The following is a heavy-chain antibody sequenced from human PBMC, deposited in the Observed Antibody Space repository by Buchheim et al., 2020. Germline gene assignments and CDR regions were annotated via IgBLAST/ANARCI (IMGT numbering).Heavy chain of an antibody. J-gene: IGHJ6*02. Sequence: QVQLQESGPGLVKPSETLSLTCTVSGGSISSYYWSWIRQPPGKGLEWIGYIYYSGSTNYNPSLKSRVTISVDTSQNQFSLKLSSVTAADTAVYYCAREVVAAAGNYYYYYGMDVWGQGTT. CDR1: GGSISSYY. D-gene: IGHD6-13*01. V-gene: IGHV4-59*01. CDR2: IYYSGST. CDR3: AREVVAAAGNYYYYYGMDV.